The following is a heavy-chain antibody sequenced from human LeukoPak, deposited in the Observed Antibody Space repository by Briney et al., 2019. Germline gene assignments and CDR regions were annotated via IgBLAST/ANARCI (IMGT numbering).Heavy chain of an antibody. J-gene: IGHJ4*02. D-gene: IGHD2/OR15-2a*01. V-gene: IGHV3-21*01. CDR3: ARDLIVSGESPFYFDS. CDR1: GFTFTSHT. Sequence: PGGSLTLSCAASGFTFTSHTMTWVRQVPGKGLEWVSCISSSGRFKYYADSVKGRFTISRDTAKNSLFLQMNSLRAEDTAVYYCARDLIVSGESPFYFDSWGQGTLVTVSS. CDR2: ISSSGRFK.